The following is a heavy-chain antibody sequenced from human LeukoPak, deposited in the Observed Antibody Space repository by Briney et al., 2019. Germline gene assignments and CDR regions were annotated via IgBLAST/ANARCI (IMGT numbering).Heavy chain of an antibody. CDR2: IYYSGTT. V-gene: IGHV4-31*03. D-gene: IGHD5-24*01. Sequence: SETLSLTCTVSGGSISSGDHYWSWIRQYPGKGLEWIGYIYYSGTTYYNPSLMSRVSMSVDTSKSQLSLKLSSVTAADTAVYYCASMNRDGFKYYFDYWGREPWSPSPQ. CDR1: GGSISSGDHY. J-gene: IGHJ4*02. CDR3: ASMNRDGFKYYFDY.